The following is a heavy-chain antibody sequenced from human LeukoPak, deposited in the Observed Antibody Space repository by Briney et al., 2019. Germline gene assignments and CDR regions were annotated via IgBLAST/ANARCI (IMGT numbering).Heavy chain of an antibody. CDR2: ISSSSSTI. J-gene: IGHJ4*02. V-gene: IGHV3-48*01. CDR3: ARESHDILTGYSTLFDY. Sequence: GSLRLSCAASGFTFSSYEMNWVRQAPGKGLEWVSYISSSSSTIYYADSVKGRFTISRDNSKNTLYLQMNSLRAEDTAVYYCARESHDILTGYSTLFDYWGQGTLVTVSS. CDR1: GFTFSSYE. D-gene: IGHD3-9*01.